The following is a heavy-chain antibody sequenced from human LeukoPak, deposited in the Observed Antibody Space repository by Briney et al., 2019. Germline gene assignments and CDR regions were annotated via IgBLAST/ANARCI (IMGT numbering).Heavy chain of an antibody. J-gene: IGHJ4*02. D-gene: IGHD3-16*02. Sequence: PGRSLRLSCAASGFTFSSYAMHWVRQAPGKGLEWVAVISYDGSNKYYADSVKGRFTISRDNSKNTLYLQMNSLRVEDTAVYYCAKDGRLGELSFLDYWGQGTLVTVSS. CDR3: AKDGRLGELSFLDY. CDR1: GFTFSSYA. V-gene: IGHV3-30-3*01. CDR2: ISYDGSNK.